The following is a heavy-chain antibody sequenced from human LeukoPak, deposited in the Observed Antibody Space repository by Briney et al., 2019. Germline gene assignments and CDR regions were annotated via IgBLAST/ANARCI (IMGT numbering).Heavy chain of an antibody. D-gene: IGHD6-13*01. CDR3: LIAAAGTGYGMDV. Sequence: SCKASGGTFSSYSMNWVRQAPGKGLEWVSYISSSSTIYYADSVKGRFTVSRDNAKNSLYLQMNSLRAEDTAVYYCLIAAAGTGYGMDVWGQGTTVTVSS. CDR2: ISSSSTI. J-gene: IGHJ6*02. CDR1: GGTFSSYS. V-gene: IGHV3-48*01.